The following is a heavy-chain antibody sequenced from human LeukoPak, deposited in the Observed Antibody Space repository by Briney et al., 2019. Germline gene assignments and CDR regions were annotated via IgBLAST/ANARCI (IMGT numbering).Heavy chain of an antibody. Sequence: SGGSLRLSCAASGFTFSSYAMSWVRQAPGKGLEWVSAISGSGGSTYYADSVKGRFTISRDNSKNTLYLQMNSLRAEDTAVYYCAKSRRMTTVTTFASWGQGTLVTVSS. J-gene: IGHJ5*02. V-gene: IGHV3-23*01. CDR2: ISGSGGST. CDR1: GFTFSSYA. D-gene: IGHD4-17*01. CDR3: AKSRRMTTVTTFAS.